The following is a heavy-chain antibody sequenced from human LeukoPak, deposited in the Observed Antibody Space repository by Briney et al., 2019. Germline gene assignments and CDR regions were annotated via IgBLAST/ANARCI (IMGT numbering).Heavy chain of an antibody. CDR1: GFTFSDYY. CDR2: ISYDGSNK. V-gene: IGHV3-30-3*01. J-gene: IGHJ6*02. CDR3: ARALPRQLDINYYYGMDV. D-gene: IGHD6-6*01. Sequence: GGSLRLSCAASGFTFSDYYMSWIRQAPGKGLEWVAVISYDGSNKYYADSVKGRFTISRDNSKNTLYLQMNSLRAEDTAVYYCARALPRQLDINYYYGMDVWGQGTTVTVSS.